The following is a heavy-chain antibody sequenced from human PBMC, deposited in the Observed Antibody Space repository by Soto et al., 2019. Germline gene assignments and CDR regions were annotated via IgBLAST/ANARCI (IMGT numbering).Heavy chain of an antibody. V-gene: IGHV1-18*04. D-gene: IGHD3-22*01. Sequence: VLVKVYFKPSGYAFTSYGIIWVRQAPGQGLEWMGWISAYNGNTNYAQKLQGRVTMTTDTSTSTAYMELRSLRSDDTAVYYCARVLGSSGYRKKDAFDIWGQGTMVNVSS. CDR3: ARVLGSSGYRKKDAFDI. CDR1: GYAFTSYG. J-gene: IGHJ3*02. CDR2: ISAYNGNT.